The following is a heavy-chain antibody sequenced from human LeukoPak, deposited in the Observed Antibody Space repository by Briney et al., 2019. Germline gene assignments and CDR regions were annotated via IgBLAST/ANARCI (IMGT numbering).Heavy chain of an antibody. J-gene: IGHJ4*02. CDR1: GVSTSSGDYY. V-gene: IGHV4-31*03. D-gene: IGHD3-10*01. CDR2: MNNRVTA. Sequence: SETLSLTCTVSGVSTSSGDYYWNCIRQHPGKGLEWIVDMNNRVTANYNPSLRSRVTISVDTSNNQFTLRLSAVTAADTAVYYCPRLPTHYYGSGSYYGYFDSWGQGTLVTVSS. CDR3: PRLPTHYYGSGSYYGYFDS.